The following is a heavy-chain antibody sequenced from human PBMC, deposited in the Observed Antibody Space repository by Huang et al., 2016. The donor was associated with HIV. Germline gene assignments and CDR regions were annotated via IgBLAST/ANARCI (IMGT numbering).Heavy chain of an antibody. CDR2: IRQDESEK. CDR3: ATKTAGMDI. V-gene: IGHV3-7*03. D-gene: IGHD1-7*01. CDR1: TFRFGAYW. J-gene: IGHJ6*02. Sequence: VESGGRLVQPGGSIRLSCVGSTFRFGAYWMSWVRQPPGNGLVWVANIRQDESEKYYVDSVKGRFNIARDNAKKVVFLEMNNVRVEDTATYFCATKTAGMDIWGQGTTVTVS.